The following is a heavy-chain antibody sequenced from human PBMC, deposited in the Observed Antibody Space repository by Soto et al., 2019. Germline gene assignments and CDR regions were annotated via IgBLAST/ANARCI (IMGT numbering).Heavy chain of an antibody. CDR1: GFTFTSNS. Sequence: GGSLRLSCAASGFTFTSNSMNWVRQAPGKGLEWISYITSSSSTISYADFVKGRFTISRDNAKNSLYLQMNSLRDEDTAVDYCARGRVGTAYFDCWGQGTLVTVSS. J-gene: IGHJ4*02. CDR2: ITSSSSTI. D-gene: IGHD2-21*02. CDR3: ARGRVGTAYFDC. V-gene: IGHV3-48*02.